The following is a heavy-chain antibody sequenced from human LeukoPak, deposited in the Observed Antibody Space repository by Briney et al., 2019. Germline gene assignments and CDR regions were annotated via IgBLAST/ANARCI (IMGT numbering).Heavy chain of an antibody. D-gene: IGHD2-8*01. V-gene: IGHV1-2*06. CDR2: INANSGGT. Sequence: ASVKVSCKSSGYTFTGYQMHWVRQAPGQGLEWTGRINANSGGTNTAQKFQGRVTMTRDTSKTTAYMELSSLRSDDTAVYYCARGEDLGVAMDYYYGLDVWGQGTTVTVSS. CDR3: ARGEDLGVAMDYYYGLDV. CDR1: GYTFTGYQ. J-gene: IGHJ6*02.